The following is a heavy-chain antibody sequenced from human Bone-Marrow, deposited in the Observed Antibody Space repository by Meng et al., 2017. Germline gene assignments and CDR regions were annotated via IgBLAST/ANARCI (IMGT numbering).Heavy chain of an antibody. CDR3: ARGPSPDYVSDY. CDR1: GGSISSSSYY. J-gene: IGHJ4*02. CDR2: IYYSGST. V-gene: IGHV4-39*07. D-gene: IGHD3-16*01. Sequence: SETLSLTCTVSGGSISSSSYYWGWIRQPPGKGLEWIGSIYYSGSTYYNPSLKSRVTISVDTSKNQFSLKLSSVTAADTAVYYCARGPSPDYVSDYWGQGTLVTVSS.